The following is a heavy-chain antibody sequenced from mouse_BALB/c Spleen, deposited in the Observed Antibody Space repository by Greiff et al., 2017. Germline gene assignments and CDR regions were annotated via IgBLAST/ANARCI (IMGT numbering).Heavy chain of an antibody. CDR1: GFTFSSYG. V-gene: IGHV5-6*02. D-gene: IGHD2-3*01. J-gene: IGHJ4*01. CDR3: ARNGDGYYDYYAMDY. Sequence: EVKLVESGGDLVKPGGSLKLSCAASGFTFSSYGMSWVRQTPDKRLEWVATISSGSSTIYYADTVKGRFTISRDNPKNTLFLQMTSLRSEDTAMYYCARNGDGYYDYYAMDYWGQGTSVTVSS. CDR2: ISSGSSTI.